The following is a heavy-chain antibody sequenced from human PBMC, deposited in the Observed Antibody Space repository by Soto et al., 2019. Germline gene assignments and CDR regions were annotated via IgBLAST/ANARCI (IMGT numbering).Heavy chain of an antibody. D-gene: IGHD4-17*01. CDR1: LFIVSDNY. J-gene: IGHJ4*02. CDR3: ATRMTTAPY. V-gene: IGHV3-66*01. CDR2: IYSGGGT. Sequence: EVRLAQSGGGLVQPGGSLRLSCAASLFIVSDNYMSWVRQAPGKGLEWVSLIYSGGGTDYAESVKGRFTISRDNSKNTLYLQMNSLKAEDTGIYYCATRMTTAPYWGQGTVVTVSS.